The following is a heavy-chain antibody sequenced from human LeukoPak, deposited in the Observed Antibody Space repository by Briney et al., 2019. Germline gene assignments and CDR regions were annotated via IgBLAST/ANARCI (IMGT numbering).Heavy chain of an antibody. J-gene: IGHJ4*02. CDR3: ARDAGYCSSTSCYSRNFDS. Sequence: GGSLRLSCAASGFTFSNYWMTWVRQAPGKGLEWVAHIKEDGGEKHYVDPVKGRFTISRDNAKNSLYLQMNSLRAEDTAVYYCARDAGYCSSTSCYSRNFDSWGQGTLVTVSS. CDR2: IKEDGGEK. V-gene: IGHV3-7*01. D-gene: IGHD2-2*01. CDR1: GFTFSNYW.